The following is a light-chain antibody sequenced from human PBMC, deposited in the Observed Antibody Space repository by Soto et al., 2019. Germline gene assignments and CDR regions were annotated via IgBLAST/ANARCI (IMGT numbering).Light chain of an antibody. CDR2: GAS. Sequence: IVLTQSPGTLSLSPGERATLSCRASQSVSSSYLAWYQQKPGQAPRLLIYGASSRATGIPDRFSGSRSGPEFTLTINSLQSEDFAIYYCQPYNNWPLTFGGGTKVDIK. V-gene: IGKV3-20*01. CDR3: QPYNNWPLT. CDR1: QSVSSSY. J-gene: IGKJ4*01.